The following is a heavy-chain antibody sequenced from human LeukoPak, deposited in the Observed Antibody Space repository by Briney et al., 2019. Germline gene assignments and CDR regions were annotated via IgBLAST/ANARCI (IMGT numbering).Heavy chain of an antibody. CDR3: ARDPDQYYMDV. CDR2: IYHSGST. V-gene: IGHV4-30-2*01. Sequence: LRLSCAASGFTFDDYAMHWVRQAPGKGLEWIGYIYHSGSTYYNPSLKSRVTISVDRSKNQFSLKLSSVTAADTAVYYCARDPDQYYMDVWGKGTTVTVSS. CDR1: GFTFDDYA. J-gene: IGHJ6*03.